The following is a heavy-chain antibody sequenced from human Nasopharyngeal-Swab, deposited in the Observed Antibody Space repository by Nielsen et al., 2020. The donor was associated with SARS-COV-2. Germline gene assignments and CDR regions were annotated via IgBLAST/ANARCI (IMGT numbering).Heavy chain of an antibody. CDR1: GFTISSNA. J-gene: IGHJ4*02. CDR3: ARMGSSTSSFDY. Sequence: GESLKISCAASGFTISSNAMSWVRQAPGKGLEWVSAISGSGGSTYYADSVKGRFTISRDNSKNTLYLQMNSLRAEDAAVYYCARMGSSTSSFDYWGQGTLVTVSS. V-gene: IGHV3-23*01. CDR2: ISGSGGST. D-gene: IGHD2-2*01.